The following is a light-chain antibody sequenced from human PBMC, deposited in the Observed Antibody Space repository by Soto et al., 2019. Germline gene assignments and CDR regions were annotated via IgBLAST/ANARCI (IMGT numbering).Light chain of an antibody. CDR3: MQALQTPPYT. CDR2: LGS. V-gene: IGKV2-28*01. J-gene: IGKJ2*01. Sequence: DIVMTQSQLSLPVTPGEPASISCRSSQSLLHSNGYNYLDWYLQKPGQSPQLLIYLGSNRASGVPDRFSGSGSGTDFTLKISRVEAEDVGVYYCMQALQTPPYTFGQGTKREIK. CDR1: QSLLHSNGYNY.